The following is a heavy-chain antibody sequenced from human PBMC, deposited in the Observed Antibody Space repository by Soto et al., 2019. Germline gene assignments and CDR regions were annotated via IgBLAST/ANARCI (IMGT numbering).Heavy chain of an antibody. D-gene: IGHD5-12*01. CDR3: ASSGHGNNYFPPLY. Sequence: SETLSLTCAVSGYSISSGYYWGWIRQPPGKGLEWIGSIYHSGSTYYNPSLKSRVTISVDTSKNQFSLKLSSVTAADTAVYYCASSGHGNNYFPPLYWGQGTLVTVSS. CDR2: IYHSGST. V-gene: IGHV4-38-2*01. J-gene: IGHJ4*02. CDR1: GYSISSGYY.